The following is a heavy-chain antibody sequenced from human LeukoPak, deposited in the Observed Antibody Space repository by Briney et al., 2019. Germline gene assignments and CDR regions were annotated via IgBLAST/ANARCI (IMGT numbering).Heavy chain of an antibody. V-gene: IGHV3-21*01. Sequence: GGSLRLSCVASGFTFSDYSMNWVRQAPGKGLEWVSSISSNSAYIYYVDSLRGRFTVSRDNAKSSLFLQMNSLRVEDTAVYYCARAHCSGRGCYQRYDGFDIWGQGTVVTVSS. CDR2: ISSNSAYI. D-gene: IGHD2-15*01. CDR3: ARAHCSGRGCYQRYDGFDI. CDR1: GFTFSDYS. J-gene: IGHJ3*02.